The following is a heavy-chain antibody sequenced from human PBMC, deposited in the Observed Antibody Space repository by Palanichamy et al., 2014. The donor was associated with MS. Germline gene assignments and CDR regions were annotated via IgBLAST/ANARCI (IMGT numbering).Heavy chain of an antibody. D-gene: IGHD6-6*01. CDR2: IHYSGRT. J-gene: IGHJ5*02. V-gene: IGHV4-39*01. CDR3: TREYNSSPQS. CDR1: GGSISTNTYY. Sequence: QLQESGPGLVRPSETVSLTCTVSGGSISTNTYYWSWIRQPPGKGLEWIGSIHYSGRTFYKPSLQSRVTISVDTSNNQFSLKLTSVTAADTALYYCTREYNSSPQSWGQGTLVTVSS.